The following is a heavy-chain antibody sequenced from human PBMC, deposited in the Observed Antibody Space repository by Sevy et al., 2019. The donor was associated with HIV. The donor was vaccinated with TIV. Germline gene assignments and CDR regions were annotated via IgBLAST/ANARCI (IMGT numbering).Heavy chain of an antibody. CDR2: ISTYNGNT. CDR1: GYTFTSYD. V-gene: IGHV1-18*04. CDR3: ARDRRKFDP. Sequence: NHGTSVKVSCKASGYTFTSYDISWVRQAPGQGLEWMGWISTYNGNTNYAQAQKFQGRLTMTTDTSTSTAYMELRSLRSDDTAVYYCARDRRKFDPWGQGTLVTVSS. J-gene: IGHJ5*02.